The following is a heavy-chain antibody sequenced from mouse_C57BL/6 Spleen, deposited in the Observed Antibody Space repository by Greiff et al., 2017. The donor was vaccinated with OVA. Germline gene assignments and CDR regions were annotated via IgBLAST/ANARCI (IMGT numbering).Heavy chain of an antibody. CDR1: GFSLTSYG. J-gene: IGHJ4*01. V-gene: IGHV2-4*01. CDR3: AKRIGTDYYAMDY. CDR2: IWSGGST. D-gene: IGHD4-1*01. Sequence: LQESGPGLVQPSQSLSITCTVSGFSLTSYGVHWVRQPPGKGLEWLGVIWSGGSTDYNAAFISRLSISKDNSKSQVFFKMNSLQADDTAIYYCAKRIGTDYYAMDYWGQGTSVTVSS.